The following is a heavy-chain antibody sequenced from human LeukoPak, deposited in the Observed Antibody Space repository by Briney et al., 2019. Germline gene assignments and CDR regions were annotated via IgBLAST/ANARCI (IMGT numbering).Heavy chain of an antibody. Sequence: PGGSLRLSCVASGFTFSSYSMSWVRPAPGKGLEWLSYINSSGSTIYYADSVKGRFTISRDSAKNSLYLQMNSLRAEDTAVYYCARPRSGYYFDHWGQGTLVTVSS. CDR3: ARPRSGYYFDH. D-gene: IGHD1-14*01. CDR1: GFTFSSYS. J-gene: IGHJ4*02. V-gene: IGHV3-48*01. CDR2: INSSGSTI.